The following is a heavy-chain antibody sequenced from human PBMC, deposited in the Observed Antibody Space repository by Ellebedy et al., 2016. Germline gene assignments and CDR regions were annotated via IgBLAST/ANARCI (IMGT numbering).Heavy chain of an antibody. CDR2: INPNNGGR. V-gene: IGHV1-2*02. Sequence: ASVKVSCKASGYTFTDYYMHWVRQAPGQGLEWMGWINPNNGGRKYAQQFQGGVTLTRDTSISTAYMELSRLKSDDTAMYYCTRGFSIAVAGNWFDPWGQGTLVTVSS. CDR1: GYTFTDYY. J-gene: IGHJ5*02. D-gene: IGHD6-19*01. CDR3: TRGFSIAVAGNWFDP.